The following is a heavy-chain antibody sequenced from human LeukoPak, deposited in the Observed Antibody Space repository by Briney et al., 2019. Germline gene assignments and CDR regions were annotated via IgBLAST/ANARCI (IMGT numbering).Heavy chain of an antibody. J-gene: IGHJ4*02. CDR3: AKDLGD. D-gene: IGHD3-10*01. V-gene: IGHV3-30*02. CDR2: IRYDGSNK. CDR1: GFTFSIYG. Sequence: GGSLRLSCAASGFTFSIYGMHCVREAPGKGLERVAFIRYDGSNKYYADSVKGRFTISRDNSKNTLYLQMNSLRAEDTAVYYCAKDLGDWGQGTLVTVSS.